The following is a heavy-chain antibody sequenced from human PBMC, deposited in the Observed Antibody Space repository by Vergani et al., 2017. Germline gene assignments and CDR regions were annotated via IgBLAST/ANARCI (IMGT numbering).Heavy chain of an antibody. D-gene: IGHD3-16*01. Sequence: QLQLHKSGPGQVKPSETLSLTCTLSGGSISSSSHFWGWLRQTPGKGLEWIGSIYDSGSTYYNPSLKSRVSISVDTSKNQFSLKLSSVTAADSAVYYCARHDSGHYDSSYYGLDVWGQGTTVTVSS. J-gene: IGHJ6*02. CDR3: ARHDSGHYDSSYYGLDV. CDR2: IYDSGST. V-gene: IGHV4-39*01. CDR1: GGSISSSSHF.